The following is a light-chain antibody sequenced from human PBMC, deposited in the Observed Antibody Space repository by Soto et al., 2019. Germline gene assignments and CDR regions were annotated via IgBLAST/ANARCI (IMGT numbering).Light chain of an antibody. V-gene: IGLV2-23*01. Sequence: QSALTQPASVSGSPGQSIAISCTGTNSDVGRYNLVSWYQQHPGKAPKVMIYEDDKRPSGVSNRFSASKSGNTASLTISGLQAEDEADYYCCSYAGNIVYVLGTGTKVTVL. CDR3: CSYAGNIVYV. CDR2: EDD. J-gene: IGLJ1*01. CDR1: NSDVGRYNL.